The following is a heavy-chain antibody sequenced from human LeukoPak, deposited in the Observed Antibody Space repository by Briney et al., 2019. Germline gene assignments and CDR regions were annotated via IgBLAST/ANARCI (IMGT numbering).Heavy chain of an antibody. CDR1: GFTFSEYY. CDR3: ARALTDY. Sequence: GGSLTLSCALWGFTFSEYYMIWIRQAPGKGLEWISYINTGGTTIYYADSVKGRFTISRDDAKNSLYLQMNSLRVEDTALYYCARALTDYWGQGTLVTVSS. V-gene: IGHV3-11*01. CDR2: INTGGTTI. J-gene: IGHJ4*02.